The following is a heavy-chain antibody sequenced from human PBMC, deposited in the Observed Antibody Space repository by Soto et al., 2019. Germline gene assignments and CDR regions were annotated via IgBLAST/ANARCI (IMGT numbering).Heavy chain of an antibody. Sequence: PGGSLRLSCAGSGFTFSSYAMSWVRQAPGKGLEWVSAISGSGGSTYYADSVEGRFTISRDNSKNTLYLQMNSLRAEDTAVYYCAKGAHKRSQWLTDYWGQGTLVTVSS. CDR1: GFTFSSYA. CDR2: ISGSGGST. J-gene: IGHJ4*02. D-gene: IGHD6-19*01. CDR3: AKGAHKRSQWLTDY. V-gene: IGHV3-23*01.